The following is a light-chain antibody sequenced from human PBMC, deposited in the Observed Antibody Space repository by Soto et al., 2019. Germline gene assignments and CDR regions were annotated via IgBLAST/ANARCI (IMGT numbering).Light chain of an antibody. V-gene: IGKV1-39*01. Sequence: DIKMSQSPSTLSVSVGDRVTITCRASQTTNNYLNWYQLKPGKAPKLLIYAASTLQTGVPSRFTGSGSGTDFTLTIISLQPEDYATYFCQQSYSMPYAFGPGTKVDIK. CDR3: QQSYSMPYA. J-gene: IGKJ2*01. CDR2: AAS. CDR1: QTTNNY.